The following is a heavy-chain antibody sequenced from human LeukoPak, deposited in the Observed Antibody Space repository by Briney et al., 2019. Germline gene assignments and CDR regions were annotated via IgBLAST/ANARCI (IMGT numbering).Heavy chain of an antibody. CDR2: IIPIFGTA. CDR1: GGTFSSYA. V-gene: IGHV1-69*01. D-gene: IGHD5-24*01. CDR3: AKSRDGYNYFDY. J-gene: IGHJ4*02. Sequence: GSSVKVSCTASGGTFSSYAISWVRQAPGQGLEWMGGIIPIFGTANYAQKFQGRVTITADESTSTAYMELSSLRSEDTAVYYCAKSRDGYNYFDYWGQGTLVTVSS.